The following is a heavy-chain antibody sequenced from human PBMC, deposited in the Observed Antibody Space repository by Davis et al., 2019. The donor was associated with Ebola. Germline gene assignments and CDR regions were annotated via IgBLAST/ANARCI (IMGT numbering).Heavy chain of an antibody. CDR2: IYWDDDK. V-gene: IGHV2-5*02. J-gene: IGHJ4*02. CDR1: GFSLSTSGVG. D-gene: IGHD3-3*01. CDR3: ARNFGVVTKLYYFDY. Sequence: SGPTPVKPTQTLTLTCTFSGFSLSTSGVGVGWIRQPPGKALEWLALIYWDDDKRYSPSLKSRLTITKDTSKNQVVLTMTNMDPVDTATYYCARNFGVVTKLYYFDYWGQGTLVTVSS.